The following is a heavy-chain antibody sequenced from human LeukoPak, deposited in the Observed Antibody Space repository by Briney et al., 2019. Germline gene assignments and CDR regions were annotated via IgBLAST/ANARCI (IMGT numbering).Heavy chain of an antibody. V-gene: IGHV3-21*01. CDR1: GFTFSSYS. CDR3: AREQNYDFWSGEAYYYYYYYMDV. Sequence: GGSLRLSCAASGFTFSSYSMYWVRQAPGKGLEWVSSISSSSSYIYYADSVKGRFTISRDNAKNSLYLQMNSLRAEDTAVYYCAREQNYDFWSGEAYYYYYYYMDVWGKGTTVTVSS. CDR2: ISSSSSYI. J-gene: IGHJ6*03. D-gene: IGHD3-3*01.